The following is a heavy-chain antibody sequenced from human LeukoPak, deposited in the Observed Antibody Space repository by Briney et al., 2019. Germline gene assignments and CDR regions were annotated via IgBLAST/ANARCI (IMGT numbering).Heavy chain of an antibody. CDR3: ARNTWHAFDI. Sequence: PSETLSLTCAVYGGSFSGYYWSWIRQPPGKGLEWIGEINHSGSTNYNPSLKSRVTISVDTSKNQFSLKLSSVTAADTAVYYCARNTWHAFDIWGQGAMVTVSS. D-gene: IGHD2/OR15-2a*01. CDR1: GGSFSGYY. CDR2: INHSGST. V-gene: IGHV4-34*01. J-gene: IGHJ3*02.